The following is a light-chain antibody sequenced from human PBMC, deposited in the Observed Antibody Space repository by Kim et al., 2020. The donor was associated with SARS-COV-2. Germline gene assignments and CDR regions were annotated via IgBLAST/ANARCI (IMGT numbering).Light chain of an antibody. J-gene: IGKJ5*01. Sequence: EIVLTQSPATLSLSPGERATLSCRASQSVSSYLAWYQQKPGQAPRLLIYDASNRATGIPARFSGRGSGTDFTLTISSLEPEDFAVYYCQQRSNWPPITFGQGTRREIK. CDR2: DAS. CDR1: QSVSSY. V-gene: IGKV3-11*01. CDR3: QQRSNWPPIT.